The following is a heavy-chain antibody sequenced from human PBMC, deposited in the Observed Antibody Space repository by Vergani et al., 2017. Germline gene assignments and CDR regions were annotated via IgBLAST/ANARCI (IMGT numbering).Heavy chain of an antibody. CDR1: GYTFDTYA. Sequence: QVQLVQSGAEVKKPGASVRVSCWASGYTFDTYAMHWLRQPPGQRLEWMGWINVGNGNTKYSQKFQGRVTITRDTAASTAYMELSSLRSEDTAVYYCARVKYYFDSSGPGFDYWGQGSLVTVSS. J-gene: IGHJ4*02. CDR3: ARVKYYFDSSGPGFDY. D-gene: IGHD3-22*01. V-gene: IGHV1-3*01. CDR2: INVGNGNT.